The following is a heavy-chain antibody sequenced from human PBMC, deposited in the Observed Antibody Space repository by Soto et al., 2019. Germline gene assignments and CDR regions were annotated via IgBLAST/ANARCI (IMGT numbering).Heavy chain of an antibody. D-gene: IGHD5-18*01. V-gene: IGHV3-11*01. CDR2: ISTSGNTI. Sequence: QVQLVESGGGLVKPGGSLRLSCAASGFNFSDYFMSWIRQAPGKGLEWVSYISTSGNTIFYADSVKGRFTISRDNAKNYLYLQKNSVRAEDAAVYCCASDHDTAGRFVFDYWGQGTLVTVSS. CDR3: ASDHDTAGRFVFDY. J-gene: IGHJ4*02. CDR1: GFNFSDYF.